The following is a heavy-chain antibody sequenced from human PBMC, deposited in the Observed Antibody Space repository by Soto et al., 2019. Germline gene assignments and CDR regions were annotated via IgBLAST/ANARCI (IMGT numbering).Heavy chain of an antibody. D-gene: IGHD1-26*01. CDR3: ARHGKIASRSNYFDY. Sequence: GESLKISCKGSGHIFSNYWIGWVRQMPGKGLEWMGTIYPGDSDTRYSPSFQGQVTMSVDRSISTAYLQWSSLKASDTAMYYCARHGKIASRSNYFDYWGQGILVTVSS. CDR2: IYPGDSDT. V-gene: IGHV5-51*01. J-gene: IGHJ4*02. CDR1: GHIFSNYW.